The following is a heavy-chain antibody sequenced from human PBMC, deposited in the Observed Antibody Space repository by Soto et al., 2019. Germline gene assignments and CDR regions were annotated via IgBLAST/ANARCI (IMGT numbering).Heavy chain of an antibody. CDR2: VIPICGST. D-gene: IGHD3-3*01. CDR3: ARDGDLRADLWSGLLGGGWFDP. Sequence: QVQLVQSGAEVRKPGSSVKVSCKASGGTFSNSASTWVRQAPGQGLEWVGGVIPICGSTNYAQKFQGRVTITADESTSTACMELSSRTAEDTAVYCCARDGDLRADLWSGLLGGGWFDPWGQGTLVTVSS. V-gene: IGHV1-69*12. CDR1: GGTFSNSA. J-gene: IGHJ5*02.